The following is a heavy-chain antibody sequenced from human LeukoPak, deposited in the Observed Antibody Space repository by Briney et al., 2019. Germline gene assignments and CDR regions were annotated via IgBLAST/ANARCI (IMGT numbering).Heavy chain of an antibody. Sequence: SETLSLTCTVSGGSISSYYWSWIRQPPGKGLEWIGSIYYSGSTYYNPSLKSRVTISVDTSKNQFSLKLSSVTAADTAVYYCARHEYPSMVIDYWGQGTLVTVSS. J-gene: IGHJ4*02. CDR1: GGSISSYY. CDR3: ARHEYPSMVIDY. V-gene: IGHV4-59*05. CDR2: IYYSGST. D-gene: IGHD3-10*01.